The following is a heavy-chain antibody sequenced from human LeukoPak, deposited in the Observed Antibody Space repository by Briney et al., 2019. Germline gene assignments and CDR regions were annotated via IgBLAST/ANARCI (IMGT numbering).Heavy chain of an antibody. CDR2: INHSGST. D-gene: IGHD2-2*01. CDR1: GGSFSGYY. V-gene: IGHV4-34*01. J-gene: IGHJ5*02. CDR3: TRDPVVPAAQIGTNWFDP. Sequence: SETLSLTCAVYGGSFSGYYWSWIRQPPGKGLEWIGEINHSGSTNYNPSLKSRVTISVDTSKNQFSLKLSSVTAADTAVYYCTRDPVVPAAQIGTNWFDPWGQGTLVTVSS.